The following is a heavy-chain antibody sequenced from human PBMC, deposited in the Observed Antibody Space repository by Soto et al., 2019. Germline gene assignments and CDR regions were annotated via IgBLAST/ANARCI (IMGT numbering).Heavy chain of an antibody. CDR1: GGSISSSSYY. V-gene: IGHV4-39*01. Sequence: SETLSLTCTVSGGSISSSSYYWGWIRQPPGKGLEWIGSIYYSGTTYYNPSLKSRVTISVDTSKNQFSLKLSSVTAADTAVYYCVGELRNYYYYGMDVWGQGTTVTVS. CDR3: VGELRNYYYYGMDV. J-gene: IGHJ6*02. CDR2: IYYSGTT. D-gene: IGHD3-16*01.